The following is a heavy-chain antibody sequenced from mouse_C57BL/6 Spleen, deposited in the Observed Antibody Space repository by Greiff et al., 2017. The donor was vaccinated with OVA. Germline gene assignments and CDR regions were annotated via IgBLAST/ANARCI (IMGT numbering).Heavy chain of an antibody. J-gene: IGHJ1*03. V-gene: IGHV1-50*01. D-gene: IGHD1-1*01. Sequence: QVQLKQPGAELVKPGASVKLSCKASGYTFTSYWMQWVKQRPGQGLEWIGEIAPSDSYTNYNPKFKGKATLTVAPSSSTAYMQLSSLTSEDSAVYYCARKSYYYGSSSGYFDVWGTGTTVTVSS. CDR3: ARKSYYYGSSSGYFDV. CDR2: IAPSDSYT. CDR1: GYTFTSYW.